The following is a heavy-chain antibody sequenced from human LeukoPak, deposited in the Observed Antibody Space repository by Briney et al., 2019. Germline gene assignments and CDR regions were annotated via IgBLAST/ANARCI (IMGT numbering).Heavy chain of an antibody. D-gene: IGHD3-10*01. Sequence: SETLSLTCTVSGGSISSYYWSWIRQPPGKGLEWIGYIYYRGSTNYNPSLQSRVTISVDTSNNQFSLKLSSVTAADTAVYYCARQGVYSGSFDYWGQGTLVTVSS. J-gene: IGHJ4*02. CDR1: GGSISSYY. CDR2: IYYRGST. CDR3: ARQGVYSGSFDY. V-gene: IGHV4-59*08.